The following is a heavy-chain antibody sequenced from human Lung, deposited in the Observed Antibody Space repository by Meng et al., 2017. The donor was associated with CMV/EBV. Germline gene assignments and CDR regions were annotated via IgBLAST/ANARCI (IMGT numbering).Heavy chain of an antibody. D-gene: IGHD1-26*01. CDR3: ARFGGAPVGSTPPDY. V-gene: IGHV1-2*02. Sequence: ASVXVSRKTSGYTFSAYQMHWIRQAPGHGLEWMGWINPSSGVTRSAPKYQGRVTMTSDRYSTAYLELTSLTSDDTAFYYCARFGGAPVGSTPPDYWGQGTLVTFSS. CDR1: GYTFSAYQ. CDR2: INPSSGVT. J-gene: IGHJ4*02.